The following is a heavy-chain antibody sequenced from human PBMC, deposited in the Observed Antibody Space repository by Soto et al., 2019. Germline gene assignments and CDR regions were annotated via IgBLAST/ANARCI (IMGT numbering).Heavy chain of an antibody. D-gene: IGHD2-2*01. CDR3: ARDRPSPYCSSTSCSSYFDY. CDR2: ISYDGSNK. CDR1: GFTFSTYA. V-gene: IGHV3-30-3*01. Sequence: GGSLRLSCAASGFTFSTYAMQWVRQAPGKGLEWVAVISYDGSNKYYADSVKGRFTISRDNSKNTLYLQMNSLRAEDTAVYYCARDRPSPYCSSTSCSSYFDYWGQGTLVTVSS. J-gene: IGHJ4*02.